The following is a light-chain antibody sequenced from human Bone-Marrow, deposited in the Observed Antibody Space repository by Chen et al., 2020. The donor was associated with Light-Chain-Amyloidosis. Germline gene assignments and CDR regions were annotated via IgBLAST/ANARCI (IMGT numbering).Light chain of an antibody. V-gene: IGKV1-39*01. Sequence: DIQMTQSPSSLSASVGDRVTITCRAGQSITKFLNWYQQKPGKGPKLLIYTASSLQSGVPSRFGGSGSGTDFSLTISSVQPEDLATYYCQQSYSTPTFGGGTKLEIK. J-gene: IGKJ4*01. CDR1: QSITKF. CDR2: TAS. CDR3: QQSYSTPT.